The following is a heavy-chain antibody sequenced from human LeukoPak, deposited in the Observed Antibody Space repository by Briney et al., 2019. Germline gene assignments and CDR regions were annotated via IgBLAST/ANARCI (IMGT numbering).Heavy chain of an antibody. CDR1: GFSVSSAW. D-gene: IGHD3-10*01. Sequence: GGSLRLSCAASGFSVSSAWMTWVRQPPGKGLEWVGRIKSKTDGGTVDYAAPVKGRFTISRDDSINTLYLQVNSLKTEDTAMYYCIISNYYSSGSYNFDSWGQGTLVTVSS. J-gene: IGHJ4*02. CDR3: IISNYYSSGSYNFDS. CDR2: IKSKTDGGTV. V-gene: IGHV3-15*01.